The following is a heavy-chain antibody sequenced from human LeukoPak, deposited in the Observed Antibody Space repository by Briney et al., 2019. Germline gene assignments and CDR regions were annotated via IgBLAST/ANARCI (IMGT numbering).Heavy chain of an antibody. Sequence: GGSLRLSCAASGLTVTSNYMSWVRQAPGKGLEWVSVIYSGGSTYYADPVKGRFTISRDNSKNTLYLQMNNLRAEDTAVYYCARVAFRSSSYISGIDYWGQGTLATVSS. J-gene: IGHJ4*02. CDR2: IYSGGST. CDR1: GLTVTSNY. V-gene: IGHV3-53*01. CDR3: ARVAFRSSSYISGIDY. D-gene: IGHD1-20*01.